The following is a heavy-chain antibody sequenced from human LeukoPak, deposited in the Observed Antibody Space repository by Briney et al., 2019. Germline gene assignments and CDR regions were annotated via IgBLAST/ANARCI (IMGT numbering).Heavy chain of an antibody. D-gene: IGHD5-24*01. CDR3: ARRDEAYDSIDY. CDR2: IISSSYI. J-gene: IGHJ4*02. CDR1: EFTFSSYS. V-gene: IGHV3-21*01. Sequence: GSLRLSCAASEFTFSSYSMNWVRQAPGKGLEWVSSIISSSYIYYADSVQGRFTVSRDNAKNSLYLQMNSLRAEDTAVYYCARRDEAYDSIDYWGQGTLVTVSS.